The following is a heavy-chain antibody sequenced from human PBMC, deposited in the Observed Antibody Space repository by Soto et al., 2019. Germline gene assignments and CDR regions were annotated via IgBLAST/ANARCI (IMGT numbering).Heavy chain of an antibody. CDR2: ISSSSSTI. CDR3: ARDLLVSDISTSPGWFDP. V-gene: IGHV3-48*01. J-gene: IGHJ5*02. CDR1: GFTFTSYS. D-gene: IGHD2-2*01. Sequence: GGSLRLSCAASGFTFTSYSMNWVRQAPGKGLEWVSYISSSSSTIYYADSVKGRFTVSRDNAKNLLYLQMNSLRAEDTAVYYCARDLLVSDISTSPGWFDPWGQGTLVTVS.